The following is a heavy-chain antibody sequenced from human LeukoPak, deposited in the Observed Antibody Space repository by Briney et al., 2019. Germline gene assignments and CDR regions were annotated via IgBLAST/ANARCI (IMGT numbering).Heavy chain of an antibody. D-gene: IGHD6-13*01. CDR1: GGSISSSSYY. CDR3: ARDLKTAGTHWFDP. CDR2: IYYSGRT. V-gene: IGHV4-39*07. J-gene: IGHJ5*02. Sequence: SETLSLTCIVSGGSISSSSYYWGWIRQPPGKGLEWIGSIYYSGRTYYNPSLKSRVAISVDTSSNQFSLKLSSVTAADTAVYYCARDLKTAGTHWFDPWGQGTLVTVSS.